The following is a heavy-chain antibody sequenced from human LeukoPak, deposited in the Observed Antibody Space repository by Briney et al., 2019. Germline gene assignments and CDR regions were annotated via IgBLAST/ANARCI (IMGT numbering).Heavy chain of an antibody. D-gene: IGHD4-17*01. CDR1: GFTFSNAW. V-gene: IGHV3-15*01. CDR2: IKSKTDGGTT. CDR3: TTEMTTVTNPRYFDY. J-gene: IGHJ4*02. Sequence: GGSLRLSCAASGFTFSNAWMSWVRQAPGKGLEWVGRIKSKTDGGTTDYAAPVKGRFTTSRDDSKNTLYLQMNSLKTEDTAVYYCTTEMTTVTNPRYFDYWGQGTLVTVSS.